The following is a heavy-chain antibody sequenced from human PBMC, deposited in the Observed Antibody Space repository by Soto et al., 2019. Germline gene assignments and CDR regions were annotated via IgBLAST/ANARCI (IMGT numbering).Heavy chain of an antibody. CDR1: GYTFTGYY. J-gene: IGHJ4*02. D-gene: IGHD2-21*01. CDR2: INPNSGGT. V-gene: IGHV1-2*04. Sequence: QVQLVQSGAEVKKPGASVKVSCKASGYTFTGYYIHWVRQAPGQGLEWMGWINPNSGGTNYAQKFQGWVTMTRDTSISTAYMELSRLRSDDTAVYYCVRGEGGPRWGSIDYWGQGALVTVSS. CDR3: VRGEGGPRWGSIDY.